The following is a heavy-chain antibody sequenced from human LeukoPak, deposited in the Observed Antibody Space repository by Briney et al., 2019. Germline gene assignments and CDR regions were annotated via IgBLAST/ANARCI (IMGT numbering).Heavy chain of an antibody. D-gene: IGHD1-1*01. J-gene: IGHJ3*02. Sequence: GGSLRLSCAASGFTFSSYAMSWVRQAPGKGLEWVSSISSSSSYIYYADSVKGRFTISRDNAKNSLYLQMNSLRAEDTAVYHCARDPYSWTVGLDAFDIWGQGTMVTVSS. CDR1: GFTFSSYA. CDR3: ARDPYSWTVGLDAFDI. V-gene: IGHV3-21*01. CDR2: ISSSSSYI.